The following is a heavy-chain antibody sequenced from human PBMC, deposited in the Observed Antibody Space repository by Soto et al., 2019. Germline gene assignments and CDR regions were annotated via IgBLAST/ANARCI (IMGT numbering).Heavy chain of an antibody. D-gene: IGHD2-15*01. CDR2: ISTTSFTI. J-gene: IGHJ4*02. CDR1: GFSFSTYD. V-gene: IGHV3-48*02. Sequence: PVGSLRLSCVASGFSFSTYDMDWVRQAPGKAPEWIAHISTTSFTIYYADSVKGRFTISRDNVRNSLYLEMKSLRDEDTAVYYYARDRCFDGSCYSASDFWGQGIQVTVSS. CDR3: ARDRCFDGSCYSASDF.